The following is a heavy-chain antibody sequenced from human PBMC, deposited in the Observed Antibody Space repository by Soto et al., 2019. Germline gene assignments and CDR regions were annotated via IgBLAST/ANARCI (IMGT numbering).Heavy chain of an antibody. Sequence: GGSLRLSCAASGLNFEKCSMNWVRQPPGKGPEWLASISPASTYIRYANSVKGRFTLSRDNARNSLSLQMMSLRADDTAMYFCAADTGDIEVVPATTWGQGTLVTVSS. CDR1: GLNFEKCS. CDR3: AADTGDIEVVPATT. J-gene: IGHJ4*02. V-gene: IGHV3-21*04. CDR2: ISPASTYI. D-gene: IGHD2-15*01.